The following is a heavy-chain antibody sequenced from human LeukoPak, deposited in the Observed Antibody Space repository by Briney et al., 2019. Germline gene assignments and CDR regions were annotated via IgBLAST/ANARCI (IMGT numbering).Heavy chain of an antibody. Sequence: PGGSLRLSCAASGFSFSSHSMTWVRQAPGKGLEWVSYISTSNTIYYSDFVSGRFTVSRDNAKSSLFLQMNSLRAEDTAIYYCARVAYYDFWSGLIPHTYYMDVWGKGTTVTVSS. CDR1: GFSFSSHS. CDR2: ISTSNTI. J-gene: IGHJ6*03. CDR3: ARVAYYDFWSGLIPHTYYMDV. V-gene: IGHV3-48*01. D-gene: IGHD3-3*01.